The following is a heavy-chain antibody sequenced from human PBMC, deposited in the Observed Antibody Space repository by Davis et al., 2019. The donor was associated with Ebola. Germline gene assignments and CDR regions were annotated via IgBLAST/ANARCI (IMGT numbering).Heavy chain of an antibody. V-gene: IGHV3-30*18. CDR2: ISYDGSNK. D-gene: IGHD5-12*01. CDR3: AKDLGYSGYERIFDY. J-gene: IGHJ4*02. Sequence: GESLKISCAASGFTFSSYGMHWVRQAPGKGLEWVAVISYDGSNKYYADSVKGRFTISRDNSKNTLYLQMNSLRAEDTAVYSCAKDLGYSGYERIFDYWGQGTLVTVSS. CDR1: GFTFSSYG.